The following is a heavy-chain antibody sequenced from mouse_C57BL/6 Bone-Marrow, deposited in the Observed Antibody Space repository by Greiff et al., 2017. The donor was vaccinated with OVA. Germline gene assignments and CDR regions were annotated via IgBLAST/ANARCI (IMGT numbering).Heavy chain of an antibody. V-gene: IGHV1-26*01. CDR3: ASQGYFDV. CDR1: GYTFTDYY. J-gene: IGHJ1*03. CDR2: INPNNGGT. Sequence: EVMLVESGPELVKPGASVKISCKASGYTFTDYYMNWVKQSHGKSLEWIGDINPNNGGTSYNQKFKGKATLTVDKSSSTAYMELRSLTSEDSAVYYCASQGYFDVWGTGTTVTVSS.